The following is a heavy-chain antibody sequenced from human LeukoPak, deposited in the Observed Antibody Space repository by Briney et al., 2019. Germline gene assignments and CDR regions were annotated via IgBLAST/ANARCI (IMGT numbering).Heavy chain of an antibody. V-gene: IGHV3-9*01. Sequence: GGSLRLSCAASGFTFDDYAMHWVRHAPGKGLEWVSGITWNSGSIDYADSVKGRFTISRDNAKNTLYLQMNSLRAEDTAVYYCARGADSGYSSDNWGQGTLVSVSS. J-gene: IGHJ4*02. CDR2: ITWNSGSI. CDR1: GFTFDDYA. CDR3: ARGADSGYSSDN. D-gene: IGHD3-9*01.